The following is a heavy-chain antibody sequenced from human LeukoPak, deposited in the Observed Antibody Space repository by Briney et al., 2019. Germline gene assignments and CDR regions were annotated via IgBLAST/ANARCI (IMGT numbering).Heavy chain of an antibody. CDR2: LHYSGST. V-gene: IGHV4-39*01. D-gene: IGHD3-10*01. Sequence: SETLSLTCTVSGGSISSSSYYWGWIRQPPGKGLEWIGSLHYSGSTYYNPSLKSRVTISVDTSKNQFSLKLSSVTAADTAVYYCARHEASGPLFDYWGQGTLVTVSS. CDR1: GGSISSSSYY. J-gene: IGHJ4*02. CDR3: ARHEASGPLFDY.